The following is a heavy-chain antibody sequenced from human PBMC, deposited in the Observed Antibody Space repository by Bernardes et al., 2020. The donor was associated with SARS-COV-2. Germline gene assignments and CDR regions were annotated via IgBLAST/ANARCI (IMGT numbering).Heavy chain of an antibody. V-gene: IGHV3-21*01. Sequence: GGSLRLSCVASGFTFSNYIMNWVRQAPGKGLEWVASISHSSSSTNYVDSVKGRFIISRDNAKTSLYLQMNSLRAEDTAVYYCATWGGALADFDYWGQGTLVTVSS. CDR3: ATWGGALADFDY. CDR2: ISHSSSST. J-gene: IGHJ4*02. CDR1: GFTFSNYI. D-gene: IGHD3-16*01.